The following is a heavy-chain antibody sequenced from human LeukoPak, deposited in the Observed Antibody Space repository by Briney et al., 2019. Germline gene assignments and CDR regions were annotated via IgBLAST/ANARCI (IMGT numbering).Heavy chain of an antibody. V-gene: IGHV1-2*02. D-gene: IGHD3-3*01. CDR3: ARGRASGSGYSHYYYYYMDV. CDR2: INPNSGGT. CDR1: GYTFTGYY. J-gene: IGHJ6*03. Sequence: GASVKVSCKASGYTFTGYYMHWVRQAPGQGLEWMGWINPNSGGTNYAQKFQGRATMTRDTSISTAYMELSRLRSDDTAVYYCARGRASGSGYSHYYYYYMDVWGKGTTVTVPS.